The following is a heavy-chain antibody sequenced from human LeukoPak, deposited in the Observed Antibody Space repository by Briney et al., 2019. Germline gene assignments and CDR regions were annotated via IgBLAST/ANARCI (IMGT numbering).Heavy chain of an antibody. V-gene: IGHV4-61*01. J-gene: IGHJ4*02. D-gene: IGHD2-2*01. CDR3: ALWFCSRTSCYVDY. CDR2: IYYSGST. CDR1: GGSVSSGSYY. Sequence: SETLSLTCTVSGGSVSSGSYYWSWIRQPPGKGLEWVGYIYYSGSTNYNPSLKNRVTISLDTSKNQFSLRLSSVTAADTAVYYCALWFCSRTSCYVDYWGQGTLVTVSS.